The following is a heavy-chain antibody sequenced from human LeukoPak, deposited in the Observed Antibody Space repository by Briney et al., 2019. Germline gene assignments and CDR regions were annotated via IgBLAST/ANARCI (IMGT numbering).Heavy chain of an antibody. V-gene: IGHV1-46*01. CDR2: INPSASGT. D-gene: IGHD1-26*01. CDR1: GYTFTNYY. J-gene: IGHJ6*02. Sequence: KPGASVKVSCKASGYTFTNYYMHWVRQAPGQGLEWVGIINPSASGTSYAQNFQGRVTMTRDTSTSTAYMELSSLRSEDTAVYYCARDPRGNYYGYGMDVWGQGTTVTVSS. CDR3: ARDPRGNYYGYGMDV.